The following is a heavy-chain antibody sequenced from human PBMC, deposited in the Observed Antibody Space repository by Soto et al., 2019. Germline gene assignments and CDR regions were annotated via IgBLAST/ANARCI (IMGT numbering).Heavy chain of an antibody. D-gene: IGHD2-2*01. CDR3: ARGVPAANRGSYQFDY. Sequence: QVQLQESGPGLVKPSGTLSLTCAVSGDSISSRYWWSWVRQPPGKGLEWIGEIYHSGSTNYNPSLKGRVTISVDKSKDQFSPRLMSVTASDTAVYYCARGVPAANRGSYQFDYWGQGALVTVSS. CDR2: IYHSGST. J-gene: IGHJ4*02. CDR1: GDSISSRYW. V-gene: IGHV4-4*02.